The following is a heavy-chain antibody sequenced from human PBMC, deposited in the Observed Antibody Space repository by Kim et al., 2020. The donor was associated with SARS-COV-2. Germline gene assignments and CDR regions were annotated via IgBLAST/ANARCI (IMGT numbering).Heavy chain of an antibody. J-gene: IGHJ4*02. V-gene: IGHV3-48*03. Sequence: GGSLRLSCAASGFTFSSYEMNWVRQAPGKGLEWVSYTSTGGGSIYYADSVKDRFTISRDNAKNSLYLQMNSLRAEDTAVYYCARMGYYYFDYWGQGTLVTVSS. CDR2: TSTGGGSI. CDR1: GFTFSSYE. CDR3: ARMGYYYFDY. D-gene: IGHD1-26*01.